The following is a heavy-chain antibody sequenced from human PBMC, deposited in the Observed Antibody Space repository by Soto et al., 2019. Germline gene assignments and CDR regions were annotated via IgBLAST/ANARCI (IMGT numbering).Heavy chain of an antibody. CDR3: ARYSSSWLYYYYYGMDV. V-gene: IGHV4-39*07. D-gene: IGHD6-13*01. CDR2: IFYSGST. Sequence: PSETLSLTCTVSGGSISSSSYYWGWIRQPPGKGLEWIGSIFYSGSTYYNPSLRSRVTISVDTSKNQFSLKLSSVTAADTAVYYCARYSSSWLYYYYYGMDVWGQGTTVTVSS. CDR1: GGSISSSSYY. J-gene: IGHJ6*02.